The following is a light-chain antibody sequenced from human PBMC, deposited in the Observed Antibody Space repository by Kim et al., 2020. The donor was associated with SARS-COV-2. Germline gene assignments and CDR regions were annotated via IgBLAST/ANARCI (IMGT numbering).Light chain of an antibody. V-gene: IGLV1-47*01. CDR3: AAWDDSLSGYV. CDR2: RNN. Sequence: GQRFTISSSGSSSNIGSNYVYWYQQLPGTAPKLLIYRNNQRPSGVPDRFSGSKSGTSASLAISGLRSEDEADYYCAAWDDSLSGYVFGTGTKVTVL. CDR1: SSNIGSNY. J-gene: IGLJ1*01.